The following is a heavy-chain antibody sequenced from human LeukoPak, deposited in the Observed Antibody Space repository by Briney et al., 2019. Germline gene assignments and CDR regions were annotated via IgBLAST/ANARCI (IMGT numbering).Heavy chain of an antibody. J-gene: IGHJ4*02. CDR1: GYTFTNFG. CDR3: SRSGPGSCSGGSCYSNY. V-gene: IGHV1-18*01. D-gene: IGHD2-15*01. CDR2: ISAYNGNT. Sequence: GASVKVSCKASGYTFTNFGISWVRQAPGQGLEWMGWISAYNGNTNYAQKLQGRITKTTDTSTNTAYMELGSLRSDDTAVYYCSRSGPGSCSGGSCYSNYWGQGTLVTVSS.